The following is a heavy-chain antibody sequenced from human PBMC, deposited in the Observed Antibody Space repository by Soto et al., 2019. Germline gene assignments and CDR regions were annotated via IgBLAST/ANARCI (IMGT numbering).Heavy chain of an antibody. Sequence: ASVKVSCKASGGTFSRYSISWVRQAPGQGLEWMGGIIPIFGTANYAQKFQGRVTITADESTSTAYMELSSLRSEDTAVYYCARAGGSSGWTDFDYWGQGTLVTV. CDR1: GGTFSRYS. J-gene: IGHJ4*02. CDR2: IIPIFGTA. V-gene: IGHV1-69*13. D-gene: IGHD6-19*01. CDR3: ARAGGSSGWTDFDY.